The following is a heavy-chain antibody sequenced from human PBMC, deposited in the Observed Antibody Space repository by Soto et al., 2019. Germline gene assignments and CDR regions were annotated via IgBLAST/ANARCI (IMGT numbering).Heavy chain of an antibody. J-gene: IGHJ4*02. V-gene: IGHV1-2*02. CDR3: AIVDGPSSGFGY. CDR2: INPNSGGT. CDR1: GYTFTGYY. Sequence: QVQLVQSGAEVKKPGASVKVSCKASGYTFTGYYMHWVRQAPGQGLEWMGWINPNSGGTNYAQKFQGRVTMTRDTSISTAYMELSRLRTADTAVYDCAIVDGPSSGFGYWGQGTLVTVSS. D-gene: IGHD6-19*01.